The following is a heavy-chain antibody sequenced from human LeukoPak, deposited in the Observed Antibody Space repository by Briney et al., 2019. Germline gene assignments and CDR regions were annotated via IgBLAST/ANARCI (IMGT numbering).Heavy chain of an antibody. J-gene: IGHJ4*02. V-gene: IGHV4-34*01. CDR1: GGSFSGYY. CDR3: ARARLYTGTPTYNYFDY. D-gene: IGHD1-7*01. CDR2: TNHSGST. Sequence: SETLSLTCAVYGGSFSGYYWSWIRQPPGKGLEWIGETNHSGSTNYNPSLKSRVTISVDTSKNQFSLKLSSVTAADTAVYYCARARLYTGTPTYNYFDYWGQGTLVTVSS.